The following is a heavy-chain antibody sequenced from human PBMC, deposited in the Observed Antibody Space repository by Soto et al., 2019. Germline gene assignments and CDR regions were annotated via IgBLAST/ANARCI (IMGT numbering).Heavy chain of an antibody. J-gene: IGHJ1*01. CDR3: ARVPRRDGYNSWYFQH. V-gene: IGHV3-30-3*01. CDR1: GFTFTSYA. D-gene: IGHD5-12*01. Sequence: PGGSLRLSCAASGFTFTSYAMHWVRQAPGKGPEWVAVISYDGSNKYYADSVKGRFTISRDNSKNTLYLQMNSLRAEDTAVYYCARVPRRDGYNSWYFQHWGQGTLVTVSS. CDR2: ISYDGSNK.